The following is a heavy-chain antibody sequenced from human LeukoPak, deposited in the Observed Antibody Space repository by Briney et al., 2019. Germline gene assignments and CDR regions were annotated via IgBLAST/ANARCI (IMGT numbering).Heavy chain of an antibody. Sequence: SETLSLTCTVSGGSISSYYWSWIRQPPGKGLEWIGYICYSGSTNYNPSLKSRVTISVDTSKDQFSLKLSSVTAADTAVYYCAREGGNYWGQGTLVTVSS. D-gene: IGHD4-23*01. V-gene: IGHV4-59*01. CDR3: AREGGNY. CDR2: ICYSGST. J-gene: IGHJ4*02. CDR1: GGSISSYY.